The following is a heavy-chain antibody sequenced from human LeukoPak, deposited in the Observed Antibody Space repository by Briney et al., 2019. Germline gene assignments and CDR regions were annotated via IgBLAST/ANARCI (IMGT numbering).Heavy chain of an antibody. Sequence: GGSLRLSCAASGFTVSRNYMSWVRQASGKGLEWVSVIYSGGSTYNADSVKGRFTISRDNSKNTLYLQMNSLRAEDTAVYYCARGGYNEYYGMDVWGKGTTVTVSS. V-gene: IGHV3-53*01. CDR3: ARGGYNEYYGMDV. CDR1: GFTVSRNY. D-gene: IGHD5-18*01. J-gene: IGHJ6*04. CDR2: IYSGGST.